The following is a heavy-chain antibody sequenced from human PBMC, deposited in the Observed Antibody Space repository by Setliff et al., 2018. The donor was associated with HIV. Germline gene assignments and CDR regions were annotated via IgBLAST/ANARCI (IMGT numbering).Heavy chain of an antibody. J-gene: IGHJ6*03. D-gene: IGHD1-26*01. V-gene: IGHV1-8*02. CDR3: ARERRDSYDSGRGDHYYLDV. CDR1: GYTFSSYD. CDR2: MNPNSGNT. Sequence: ASVKVSCKASGYTFSSYDINWVRQATGQGLEWMGWMNPNSGNTGYAQKFQGRVTMTSDTSISTAYMELNNLNIEDTAVYYCARERRDSYDSGRGDHYYLDVWGKGATVTVSS.